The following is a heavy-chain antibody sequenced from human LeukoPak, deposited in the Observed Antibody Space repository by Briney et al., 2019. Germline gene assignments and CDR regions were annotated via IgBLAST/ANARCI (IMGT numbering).Heavy chain of an antibody. Sequence: ASVKVSCKASGYTFTGHYTRCVPQAPGQGREWMVWINPKSGGTNSAQKFRGRVTMTRDTSLSTAYMELSRVRSAETAVYFCVSIAGAGEAFDIWGQGTMVTVSS. CDR2: INPKSGGT. J-gene: IGHJ3*02. D-gene: IGHD6-13*01. CDR3: VSIAGAGEAFDI. V-gene: IGHV1-2*02. CDR1: GYTFTGHY.